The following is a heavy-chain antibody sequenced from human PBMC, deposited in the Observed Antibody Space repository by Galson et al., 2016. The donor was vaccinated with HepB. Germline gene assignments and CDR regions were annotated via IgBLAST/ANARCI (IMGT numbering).Heavy chain of an antibody. V-gene: IGHV1-46*01. J-gene: IGHJ3*02. Sequence: SVKVSCKAFGYTFINYYLHWVRQAPGQGLEWMGIINLSSGSATYAQKFQGRVSMTRDTSASTVYMELRSLGSEDTAVYYCARSDATTGYYGNAFDIWGQGTVVTDSS. CDR1: GYTFINYY. D-gene: IGHD3-9*01. CDR3: ARSDATTGYYGNAFDI. CDR2: INLSSGSA.